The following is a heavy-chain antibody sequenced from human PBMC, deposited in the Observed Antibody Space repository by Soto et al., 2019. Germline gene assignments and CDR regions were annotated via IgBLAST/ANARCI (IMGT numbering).Heavy chain of an antibody. V-gene: IGHV3-23*01. CDR1: GFSCRSYA. CDR3: AKKGSPSGDHRNWYFAL. J-gene: IGHJ2*01. CDR2: IIGSGGSA. Sequence: EVQLLESGGGLVQPGVSPRLSCAASGFSCRSYAMGWVLQGPGKGLEWISTIIGSGGSAYYADSVKGRFTISRDNSKNTLYLQMDSLSADDTAVYFCAKKGSPSGDHRNWYFALWCRDTLVTVSS. D-gene: IGHD7-27*01.